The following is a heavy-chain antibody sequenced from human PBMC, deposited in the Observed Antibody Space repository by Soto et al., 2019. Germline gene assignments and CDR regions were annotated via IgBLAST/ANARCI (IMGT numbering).Heavy chain of an antibody. Sequence: VGSLKISCNGSGDSFTSYWISWVRQMPWKGLEWMERIDPSDSYTNYSPSFQGHVTISADKSISTAYLQWSSLKASDTAMYYCARLHCSGGSCYDYYYYGMDVWGQGTTVTVSS. D-gene: IGHD2-15*01. V-gene: IGHV5-10-1*01. CDR3: ARLHCSGGSCYDYYYYGMDV. CDR1: GDSFTSYW. CDR2: IDPSDSYT. J-gene: IGHJ6*02.